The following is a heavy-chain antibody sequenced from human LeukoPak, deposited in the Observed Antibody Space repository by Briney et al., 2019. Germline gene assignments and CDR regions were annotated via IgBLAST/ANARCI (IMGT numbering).Heavy chain of an antibody. D-gene: IGHD2-2*01. Sequence: GGSLRLSCAASGLTFSNVWMSWVRQAPGKGLEWVGRIKTKTDGGTTDYAAPGKGRFTISRDDSKHTLYLQMNSLKTEDTAVYYCTTLSVPVDYWGQGALVTVSS. CDR1: GLTFSNVW. J-gene: IGHJ4*02. V-gene: IGHV3-15*01. CDR3: TTLSVPVDY. CDR2: IKTKTDGGTT.